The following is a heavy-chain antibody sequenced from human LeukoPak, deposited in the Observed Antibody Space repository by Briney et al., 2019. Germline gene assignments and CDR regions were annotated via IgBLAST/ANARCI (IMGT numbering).Heavy chain of an antibody. Sequence: GGSLRLSCAASGFTFSTYWMSWVRQAPGKGLEWVANIRKDGSDIHYVDSVKGRFTISRDNAKNSLYLEMSSLRGEDTALYYCARGNLGAFDPWGQGTLVSVSS. CDR1: GFTFSTYW. V-gene: IGHV3-7*01. J-gene: IGHJ5*02. D-gene: IGHD1-26*01. CDR3: ARGNLGAFDP. CDR2: IRKDGSDI.